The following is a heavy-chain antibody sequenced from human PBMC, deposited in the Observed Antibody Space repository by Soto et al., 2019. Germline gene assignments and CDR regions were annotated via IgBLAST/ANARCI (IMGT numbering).Heavy chain of an antibody. D-gene: IGHD3-9*01. J-gene: IGHJ5*02. Sequence: SETLSLTCTVSDDSISSYYWSWIGQPPGKGLEWIGYIYYSGTTIYNPSLKSRVTILIDTSKNQVSLKMTSVHAADTAVYYCARENLRWFDPWGRGTLVTVSS. CDR1: DDSISSYY. CDR2: IYYSGTT. CDR3: ARENLRWFDP. V-gene: IGHV4-59*01.